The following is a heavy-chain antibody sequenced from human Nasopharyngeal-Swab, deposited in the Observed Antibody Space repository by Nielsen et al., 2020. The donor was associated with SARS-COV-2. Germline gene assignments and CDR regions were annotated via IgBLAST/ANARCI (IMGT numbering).Heavy chain of an antibody. Sequence: VRQMPGKGLEWVAVISYDGSNKYYADSVKGRFTISRDNSKNTLYLQMNSLRAEDTAVYYCARPLAAAGTGCDYWGQGTLVTVS. CDR3: ARPLAAAGTGCDY. V-gene: IGHV3-30*03. J-gene: IGHJ4*02. CDR2: ISYDGSNK. D-gene: IGHD6-13*01.